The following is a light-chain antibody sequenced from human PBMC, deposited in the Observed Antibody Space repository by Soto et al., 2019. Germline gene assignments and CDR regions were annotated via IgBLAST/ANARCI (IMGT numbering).Light chain of an antibody. V-gene: IGKV4-1*01. CDR2: WVS. CDR3: QQYHTTPNT. CDR1: QNLLFSSNNKNS. Sequence: DVVMTQSPETLAVSLGERAAINCKSSQNLLFSSNNKNSLAWYQQKPGQPPKLLIYWVSTRESGAPARFSGSGSGRDFTLTISSLQAEDVAVYYCQQYHTTPNTFGQGTKLEIK. J-gene: IGKJ2*01.